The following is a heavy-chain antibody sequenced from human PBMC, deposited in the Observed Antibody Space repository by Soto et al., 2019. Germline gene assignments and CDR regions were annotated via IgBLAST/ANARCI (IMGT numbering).Heavy chain of an antibody. CDR1: GYTFTGHW. Sequence: GESLKISCQGSGYTFTGHWISWVRQMPGKGLEWMGRIDPSDSYTDYSPTVQGHVTMSADKSINTAYLQWSSLQASDTAVYYCTRHTGYDSRLDYWGQGTRVTVSS. CDR3: TRHTGYDSRLDY. V-gene: IGHV5-10-1*01. CDR2: IDPSDSYT. J-gene: IGHJ4*02. D-gene: IGHD5-12*01.